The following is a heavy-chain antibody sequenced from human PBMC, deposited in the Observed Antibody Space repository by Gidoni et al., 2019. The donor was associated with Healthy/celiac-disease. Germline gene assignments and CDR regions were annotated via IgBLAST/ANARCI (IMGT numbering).Heavy chain of an antibody. CDR1: GFTVSSYG. CDR2: ISYDGSNK. Sequence: QVQLVEPGGGVVQLGRSMRLSCAAPGFTVSSYGMHWVRQAPGKGLEWVAVISYDGSNKYYADSVKGRFTISRDNSKNTLYLQMNSLRAEDTAVYYCARCVGGSIADAFDIWGQGKMVTVSS. V-gene: IGHV3-30*03. D-gene: IGHD1-26*01. J-gene: IGHJ3*02. CDR3: ARCVGGSIADAFDI.